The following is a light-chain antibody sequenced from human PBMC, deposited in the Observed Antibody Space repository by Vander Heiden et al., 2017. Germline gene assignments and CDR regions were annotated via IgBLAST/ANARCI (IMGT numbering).Light chain of an antibody. J-gene: IGKJ4*01. Sequence: IRMTQSSSSFSASTGDRVTITCRASQGISSYLAWYQQKPGKAPKLLIYAASTLQSGVPSKFSGSGSGTDFTLTISCLQSEDFATYYCQQYYSYPRITFGGGTKVEIK. CDR3: QQYYSYPRIT. CDR1: QGISSY. V-gene: IGKV1-8*01. CDR2: AAS.